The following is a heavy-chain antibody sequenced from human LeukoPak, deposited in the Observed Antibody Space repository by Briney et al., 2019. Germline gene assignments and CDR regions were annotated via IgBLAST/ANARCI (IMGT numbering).Heavy chain of an antibody. Sequence: PSETLSLTCTVSGGSISGYYWNWIRQPPGKGLEWIGYVYSSGSTNYNPSLESRVTISVDASKNQFSLKLSSVTAADTAVYYCARIRCRSSSCYMRNGFDIWGQGTIVTVSS. D-gene: IGHD2-2*02. CDR2: VYSSGST. J-gene: IGHJ3*02. CDR1: GGSISGYY. V-gene: IGHV4-59*01. CDR3: ARIRCRSSSCYMRNGFDI.